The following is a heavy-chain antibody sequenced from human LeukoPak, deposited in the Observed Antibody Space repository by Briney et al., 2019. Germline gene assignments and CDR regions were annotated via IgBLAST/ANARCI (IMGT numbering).Heavy chain of an antibody. J-gene: IGHJ6*02. CDR3: ARFIAVAGDYYYYGMDV. D-gene: IGHD6-19*01. CDR1: GFSLSTSGMC. CDR2: IDWDDDK. V-gene: IGHV2-70*01. Sequence: SGPALVKPTQTLTLTCTFSGFSLSTSGMCVSWIRQPPGKALEWLALIDWDDDKYYSTSLKTRLTISKDTSKNQVVLTMTNMDPVDTATYYCARFIAVAGDYYYYGMDVWGQGTTVTVSS.